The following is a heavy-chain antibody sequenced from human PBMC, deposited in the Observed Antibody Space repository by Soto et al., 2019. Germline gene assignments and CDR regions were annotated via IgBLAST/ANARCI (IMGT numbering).Heavy chain of an antibody. Sequence: EVQLVESGGGLVQPGGSLKLSCAASGFTFSGSAVHWVRQSSGKGLEWVGRIKSNVNSYATAYAASVKGRFTISRDDSKNTAYLQLNSLKIEDTAVYYCTIDFWSDYSSPKWGQGTLVTVSA. J-gene: IGHJ4*02. CDR3: TIDFWSDYSSPK. CDR2: IKSNVNSYAT. CDR1: GFTFSGSA. V-gene: IGHV3-73*01. D-gene: IGHD3-3*01.